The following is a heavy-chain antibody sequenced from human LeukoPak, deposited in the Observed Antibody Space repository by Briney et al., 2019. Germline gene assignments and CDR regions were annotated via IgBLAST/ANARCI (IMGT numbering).Heavy chain of an antibody. CDR3: ASLMMVLEMATAMEAFDI. Sequence: SVKVSCRASGGTFSSYAISWVRQAPGQGLEWMGRIIPIFGTVNYAQKFQGRVTITTDESTSTAYMELSSLRSEDTAVYYCASLMMVLEMATAMEAFDIWGQGTMVTVSS. CDR2: IIPIFGTV. CDR1: GGTFSSYA. V-gene: IGHV1-69*05. J-gene: IGHJ3*02. D-gene: IGHD5-24*01.